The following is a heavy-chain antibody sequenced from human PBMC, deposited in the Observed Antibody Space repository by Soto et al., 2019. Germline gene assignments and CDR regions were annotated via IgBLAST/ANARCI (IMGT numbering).Heavy chain of an antibody. V-gene: IGHV3-30*18. J-gene: IGHJ4*02. D-gene: IGHD3-10*01. Sequence: QVQLVESGGGVVQPGRSLRLSCAASGFTFNNYGMHWVRQAPGKGLEWEVVISFDGGNTHYADSVKGRFTISRDNSQNTLFLQMTSLRAEDTAVYYCAKQSGSGSYYNVVSGGPFDYWGQGTLVTVSS. CDR3: AKQSGSGSYYNVVSGGPFDY. CDR1: GFTFNNYG. CDR2: ISFDGGNT.